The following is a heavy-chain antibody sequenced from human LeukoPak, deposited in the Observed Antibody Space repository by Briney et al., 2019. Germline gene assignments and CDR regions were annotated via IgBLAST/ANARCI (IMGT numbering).Heavy chain of an antibody. CDR3: PRVSYGSGSYTYYFDY. J-gene: IGHJ4*02. Sequence: GLSVRLPCAASGFNFISYGMRWERQAPGNGLDYFFGINPNGGSTGYADAGNGGLTICSQRAKNSLYLQMNSLRVEDTALYYCPRVSYGSGSYTYYFDYWGQGTLVTVSS. D-gene: IGHD3-10*01. CDR1: GFNFISYG. CDR2: INPNGGST. V-gene: IGHV3-20*04.